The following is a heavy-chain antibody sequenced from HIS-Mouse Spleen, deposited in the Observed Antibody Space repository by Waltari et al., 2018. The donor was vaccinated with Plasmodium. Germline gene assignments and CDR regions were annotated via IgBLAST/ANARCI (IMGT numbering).Heavy chain of an antibody. CDR1: GGSFSGYY. J-gene: IGHJ4*02. Sequence: QVQLQQWGAGLLKPSGTLSLTCAVYGGSFSGYYWSWIRQPPGKGLEWIGEINHSGSTNYNPSLKSRVTISVDTSKNQFSLKLSSVTAADTAVYYCASSGSGSYYYWGQGTLVTVPS. CDR2: INHSGST. D-gene: IGHD3-10*01. CDR3: ASSGSGSYYY. V-gene: IGHV4-34*01.